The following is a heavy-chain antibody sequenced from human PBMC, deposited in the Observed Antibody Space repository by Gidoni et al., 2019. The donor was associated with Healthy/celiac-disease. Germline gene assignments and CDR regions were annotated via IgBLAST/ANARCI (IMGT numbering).Heavy chain of an antibody. J-gene: IGHJ6*02. CDR2: IWYDGSNK. D-gene: IGHD4-4*01. Sequence: QVQLVESGGGVVQPGRSLRLSCAASGFTFSSYGMHWVRQGPGKGLEWVAVIWYDGSNKYYADSVKGRFTISRDNSKNTLYLQMNSLRAEDTAVYYCARDSSGRYSLYYYYYGMDVWGQGTTVTVSS. CDR1: GFTFSSYG. V-gene: IGHV3-33*01. CDR3: ARDSSGRYSLYYYYYGMDV.